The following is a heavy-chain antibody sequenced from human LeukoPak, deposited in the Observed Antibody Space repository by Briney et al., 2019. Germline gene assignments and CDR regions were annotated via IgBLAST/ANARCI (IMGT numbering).Heavy chain of an antibody. Sequence: KPGGSLRLSCAASGFTFSSYAMSWVRQAPGKGLEWVSAISSSSSYIYYADSVKGRFTISRDNAKNSLYLQMTSLRAEDTAVYYCARTGITVAPPFDYWGQGTLVTVSS. CDR2: ISSSSSYI. CDR3: ARTGITVAPPFDY. V-gene: IGHV3-21*01. J-gene: IGHJ4*02. D-gene: IGHD4-23*01. CDR1: GFTFSSYA.